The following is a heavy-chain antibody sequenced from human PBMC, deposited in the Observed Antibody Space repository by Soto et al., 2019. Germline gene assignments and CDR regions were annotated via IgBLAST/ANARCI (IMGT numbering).Heavy chain of an antibody. D-gene: IGHD3-9*01. CDR2: SNPRLGTS. V-gene: IGHV1-46*03. Sequence: QVRLVQSGAEVREPGASVTVSCKASGYIFTNYYMHWVRQAPGQGLEWVGLSNPRLGTSSYAQKLQGRVSMTRDTSTSTVYMTITSLRSEDSAVYYCGRGDDELLTGQVNYFDFWGPGTLVTVSS. J-gene: IGHJ4*02. CDR1: GYIFTNYY. CDR3: GRGDDELLTGQVNYFDF.